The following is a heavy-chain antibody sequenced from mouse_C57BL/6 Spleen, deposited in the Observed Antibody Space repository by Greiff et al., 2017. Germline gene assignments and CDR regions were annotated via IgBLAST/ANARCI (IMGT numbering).Heavy chain of an antibody. D-gene: IGHD2-1*01. CDR2: IYPGSGST. V-gene: IGHV1-55*01. CDR1: GYTFASYW. CDR3: ATPIYYGNYSYFDY. J-gene: IGHJ2*01. Sequence: SGAELVKPGASVKMSCKASGYTFASYWITWVKQRPGQGLEWIGDIYPGSGSTNYNEKFKSKATLTVDTSSSTAYMQLSSLTSEDSAVYYCATPIYYGNYSYFDYWGQGTTLTVAS.